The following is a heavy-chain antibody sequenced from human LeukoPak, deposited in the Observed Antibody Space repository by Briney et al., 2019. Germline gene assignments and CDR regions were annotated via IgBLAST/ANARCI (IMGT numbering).Heavy chain of an antibody. D-gene: IGHD6-13*01. CDR1: GGPISRYY. Sequence: SETLSLTCTVSGGPISRYYWSWIRQPPGKGLEWIGHIYDSGITNYNPSLKSRVTISVDTSKNQFSLKLSSVTAADTAVYYCARGWYSSSWYSGYNWFDPWGQGTLVTVSS. CDR3: ARGWYSSSWYSGYNWFDP. V-gene: IGHV4-59*01. J-gene: IGHJ5*02. CDR2: IYDSGIT.